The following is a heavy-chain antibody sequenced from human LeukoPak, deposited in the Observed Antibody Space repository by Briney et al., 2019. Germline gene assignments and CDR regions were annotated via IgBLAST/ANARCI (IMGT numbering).Heavy chain of an antibody. V-gene: IGHV4-59*01. J-gene: IGHJ6*03. CDR3: ASTVEAAAGHAPYYYYYYYMDV. CDR1: GGSISSYY. Sequence: PSETLSLTCTVSGGSISSYYWSWIRQPPGKGLEWIGYIYYSGSTNYNPSLKSRVTISVDTSKNQVSLKLRSVTAADTAVYYCASTVEAAAGHAPYYYYYYYMDVWGKGTTVTVSS. CDR2: IYYSGST. D-gene: IGHD6-13*01.